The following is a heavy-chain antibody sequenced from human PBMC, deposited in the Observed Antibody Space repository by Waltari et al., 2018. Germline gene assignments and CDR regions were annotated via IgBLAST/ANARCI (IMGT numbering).Heavy chain of an antibody. D-gene: IGHD6-6*01. J-gene: IGHJ6*02. CDR2: IDWDDDK. CDR3: ARTSHLAYYYYYGMDV. Sequence: QITLKESGPTLVKPTQTLTLTCTFSGFSLSTSGVGVGWIRPPPGKALEWLARIDWDDDKYYSTSLKTRLTISKDTSKNQVVLTMTNMDPVDTATYYCARTSHLAYYYYYGMDVWGQGTTVTVSS. V-gene: IGHV2-70*12. CDR1: GFSLSTSGVG.